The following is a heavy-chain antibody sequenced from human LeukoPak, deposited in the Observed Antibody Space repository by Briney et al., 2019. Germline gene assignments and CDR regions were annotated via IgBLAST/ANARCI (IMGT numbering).Heavy chain of an antibody. CDR2: ISSSSSYI. V-gene: IGHV3-21*01. CDR3: ARDADSSSWSMYYYYGMDV. D-gene: IGHD6-13*01. J-gene: IGHJ6*02. CDR1: GFTFSRFG. Sequence: GGSLRLSCAASGFTFSRFGMNWVRQAPGKGLEWVSSISSSSSYIYYADSVKGRFTISRDNAKNSLYLQMNSLRAEDTAVYYCARDADSSSWSMYYYYGMDVWGQGTTVTVSS.